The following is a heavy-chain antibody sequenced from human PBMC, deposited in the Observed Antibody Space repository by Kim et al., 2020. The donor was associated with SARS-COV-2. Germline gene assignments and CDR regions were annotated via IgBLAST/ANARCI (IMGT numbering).Heavy chain of an antibody. CDR1: GGSISSGGYY. CDR2: IYYSGST. Sequence: SETLSLTCTVSGGSISSGGYYWSWIRQHPGKGLEWIGYIYYSGSTYYNPSLKSRVTISVDTSKNQFSLKLSSVTDADTAVYYCARDQGYSSSFGYFDYWGQGTLVTVSS. D-gene: IGHD6-13*01. V-gene: IGHV4-31*03. J-gene: IGHJ4*02. CDR3: ARDQGYSSSFGYFDY.